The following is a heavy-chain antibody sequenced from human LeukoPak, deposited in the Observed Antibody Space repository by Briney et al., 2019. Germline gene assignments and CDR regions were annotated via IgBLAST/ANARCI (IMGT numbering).Heavy chain of an antibody. D-gene: IGHD3-3*01. V-gene: IGHV3-30*03. Sequence: GGSLRLSCAASGFTFSSYGMHWVRQAPGKGLEWVAVISYDGSNKYYADSVKGRFTISRDNSKNTLYLQMNSLRAEDTAVYYCARDRGITIFGVLTYWGQGTLVTVSS. CDR2: ISYDGSNK. CDR1: GFTFSSYG. J-gene: IGHJ4*02. CDR3: ARDRGITIFGVLTY.